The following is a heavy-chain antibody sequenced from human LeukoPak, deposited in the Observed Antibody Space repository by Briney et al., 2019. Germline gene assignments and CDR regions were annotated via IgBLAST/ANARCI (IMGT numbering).Heavy chain of an antibody. Sequence: GGSLRLSCAASGFTFSSYAMSWVRQAPGKGLEWVSVISGSGGSTYYADSVKGRFTISRDNSKNTLYLQMNSLRAEDTAVYYCATLVVVPAAIDYWGQGTLVTVSS. CDR1: GFTFSSYA. J-gene: IGHJ4*02. D-gene: IGHD2-2*02. CDR3: ATLVVVPAAIDY. V-gene: IGHV3-23*01. CDR2: ISGSGGST.